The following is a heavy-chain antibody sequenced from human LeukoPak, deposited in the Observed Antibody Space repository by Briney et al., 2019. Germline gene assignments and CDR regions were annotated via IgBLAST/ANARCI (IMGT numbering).Heavy chain of an antibody. D-gene: IGHD3-10*01. CDR3: ARGLYSYYYGSGSYWAFDY. V-gene: IGHV1-2*02. Sequence: ASVKVSCKASGYTFTGYYMHWVRQAPGQGLEWMGWINPNSGGTNYAQKFQGRVTMIRDTSISTAYMELSRLRSDDTAVYYCARGLYSYYYGSGSYWAFDYWGQGTLVTVSS. CDR2: INPNSGGT. CDR1: GYTFTGYY. J-gene: IGHJ4*02.